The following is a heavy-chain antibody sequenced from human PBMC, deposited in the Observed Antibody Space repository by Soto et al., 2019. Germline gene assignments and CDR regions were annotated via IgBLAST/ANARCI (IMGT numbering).Heavy chain of an antibody. D-gene: IGHD2-2*01. CDR1: GYTFTSYY. CDR3: ARDYCSSTSCYGRWFDP. CDR2: INPSGGST. Sequence: GASVKVSCKASGYTFTSYYMHWVRQAPGQGLEWMGIINPSGGSTSYAQKFQGRVTMTRDTSTSTVYMELSSLRSEDTAVYYCARDYCSSTSCYGRWFDPWGQGTLVTVSS. J-gene: IGHJ5*02. V-gene: IGHV1-46*01.